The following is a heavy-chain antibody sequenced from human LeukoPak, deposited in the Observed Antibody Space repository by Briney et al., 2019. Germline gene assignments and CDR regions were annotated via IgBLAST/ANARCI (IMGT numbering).Heavy chain of an antibody. CDR1: GFTFSSYA. CDR2: ISGSGGST. D-gene: IGHD3-10*01. CDR3: AKDARRFGELFCGE. Sequence: GGSLRLSCAASGFTFSSYAMSWVRQAPGKGLEWVSAISGSGGSTYYAGPVKGRFTISRDNSKNTLYLQMNSLRAEDTAVYYCAKDARRFGELFCGEWGQGTLVTVSS. J-gene: IGHJ4*02. V-gene: IGHV3-23*01.